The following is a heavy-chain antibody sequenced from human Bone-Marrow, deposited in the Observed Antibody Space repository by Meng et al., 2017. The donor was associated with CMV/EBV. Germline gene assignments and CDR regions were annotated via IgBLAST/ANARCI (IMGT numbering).Heavy chain of an antibody. D-gene: IGHD2-2*01. CDR2: INPNSGGT. J-gene: IGHJ5*02. CDR3: AIQIVVVPAAKYHNWFDP. V-gene: IGHV1-2*02. Sequence: ASVKVSCKASGYTFTGYYMHWVRQAPGQGLEWMGWINPNSGGTNYAQKFQGRVTMTRDTSISTAYMELSRLRSDDTAVYYCAIQIVVVPAAKYHNWFDPWGQGTLVIVSS. CDR1: GYTFTGYY.